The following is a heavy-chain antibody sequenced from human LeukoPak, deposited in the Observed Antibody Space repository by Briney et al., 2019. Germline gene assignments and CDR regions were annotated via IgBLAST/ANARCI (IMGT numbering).Heavy chain of an antibody. J-gene: IGHJ3*02. CDR2: ISAYNGNT. CDR3: ARVKPHYYDSSGYYDHWDAFDI. D-gene: IGHD3-22*01. CDR1: GYTFTSYG. V-gene: IGHV1-18*01. Sequence: GASVKVSCKASGYTFTSYGISWVRQAPGQGLEWMGWISAYNGNTNYAQKLQGRVTMTTDTSTSTAYMELRSLRSDDTAVYYCARVKPHYYDSSGYYDHWDAFDIWGQGTMVTVSS.